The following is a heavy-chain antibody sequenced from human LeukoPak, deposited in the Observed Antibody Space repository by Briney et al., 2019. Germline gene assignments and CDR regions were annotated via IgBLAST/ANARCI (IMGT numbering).Heavy chain of an antibody. CDR2: FHYSGSK. Sequence: SETLSLTCTVSGGSISSYYWNWIRQPPGEGLEWMGYFHYSGSKNYNPSLKSRVTIPVDTSKKQSPLMLSSVTGAATAVYYCARGGASRSHLHWFAPWGQGTLVTVSS. D-gene: IGHD3-10*01. CDR3: ARGGASRSHLHWFAP. CDR1: GGSISSYY. V-gene: IGHV4-59*01. J-gene: IGHJ5*02.